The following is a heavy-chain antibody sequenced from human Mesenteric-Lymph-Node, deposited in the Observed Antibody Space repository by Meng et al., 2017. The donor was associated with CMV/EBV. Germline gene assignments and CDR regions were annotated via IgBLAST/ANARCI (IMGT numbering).Heavy chain of an antibody. CDR1: GGSFSGYY. CDR3: ARVDIVGNYSYGMDV. CDR2: INHSGST. D-gene: IGHD2-21*01. Sequence: SETLSLTCAVYGGSFSGYYWSWIRQPPGKGLEWIGEINHSGSTNYNPSLKSRVTISVDTSNNQFSLNLSSVTAADTAVYYCARVDIVGNYSYGMDVWGQGTTVTVSS. V-gene: IGHV4-34*01. J-gene: IGHJ6*02.